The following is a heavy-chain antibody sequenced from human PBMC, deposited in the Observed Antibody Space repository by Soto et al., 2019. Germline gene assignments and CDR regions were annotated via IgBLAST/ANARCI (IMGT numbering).Heavy chain of an antibody. Sequence: GESLKISCKGSGYSFTGYWIGWVRQMPGKGLEWMGIIYPDDSDTRYSPSFQGQVTISADKSISTAYLQWSSLKASDTAMYYCARQRATVTTGVYYYYTMDVWGQGTTVTVS. J-gene: IGHJ6*02. V-gene: IGHV5-51*01. CDR2: IYPDDSDT. D-gene: IGHD4-17*01. CDR3: ARQRATVTTGVYYYYTMDV. CDR1: GYSFTGYW.